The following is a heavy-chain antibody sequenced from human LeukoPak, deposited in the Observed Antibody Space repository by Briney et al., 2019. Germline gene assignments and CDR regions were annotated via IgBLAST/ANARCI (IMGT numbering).Heavy chain of an antibody. D-gene: IGHD5-18*01. CDR2: IYYSGST. V-gene: IGHV4-59*01. CDR3: ARALFLGQLWLFDY. CDR1: GGPISSYY. J-gene: IGHJ4*02. Sequence: PSETLSLTCTVSGGPISSYYWSWLRQPPGKGLEGVGYIYYSGSTNYNPSLKSRVTISVDTSKNQFSLKLSSVTTADTAVYYCARALFLGQLWLFDYWGQGTLVTVSS.